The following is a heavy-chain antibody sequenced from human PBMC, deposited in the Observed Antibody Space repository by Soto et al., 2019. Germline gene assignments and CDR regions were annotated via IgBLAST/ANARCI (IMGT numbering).Heavy chain of an antibody. D-gene: IGHD3-10*01. V-gene: IGHV1-18*01. CDR2: ISAYNGNT. J-gene: IGHJ6*02. Sequence: GASVKVSCKASGYTFTNYAIIWVRQAPGQGLEWMGWISAYNGNTNYAQKFQGRVTMTTDTSTTTAYMELRSLRSDDTAVYYCARHKRYGSGTGLGYGMDVWGQGTTVTVSS. CDR1: GYTFTNYA. CDR3: ARHKRYGSGTGLGYGMDV.